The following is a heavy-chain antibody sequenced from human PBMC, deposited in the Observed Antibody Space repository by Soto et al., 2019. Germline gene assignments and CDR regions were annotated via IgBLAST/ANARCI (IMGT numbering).Heavy chain of an antibody. CDR1: GFSFSEHW. Sequence: GGSLRLSCAASGFSFSEHWMSWVRQAPGRGLEWVANIKEDGSEKYYVDSVKGRFTISRDNAKNSLFLQMNSLRAEDTALYYCARAYSWGQGALVTVSS. CDR2: IKEDGSEK. CDR3: ARAYS. J-gene: IGHJ4*02. V-gene: IGHV3-7*04.